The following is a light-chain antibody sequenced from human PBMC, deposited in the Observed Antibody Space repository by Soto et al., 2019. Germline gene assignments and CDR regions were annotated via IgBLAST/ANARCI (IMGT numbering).Light chain of an antibody. Sequence: NFMLTQPHSVSESPEKTVTISCTGSSGRIASNFVRWYQQRPGSAPTTVIYDNNQRPSGVPDRFSGSIDSASNSASLTISGLKTEDEADYYCQSYDSSNHVVFGGGTKVTVL. CDR3: QSYDSSNHVV. J-gene: IGLJ2*01. CDR2: DNN. CDR1: SGRIASNF. V-gene: IGLV6-57*02.